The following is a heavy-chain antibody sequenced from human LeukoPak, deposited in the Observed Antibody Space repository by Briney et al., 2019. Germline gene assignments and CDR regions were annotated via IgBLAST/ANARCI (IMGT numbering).Heavy chain of an antibody. Sequence: SETLSLTCTVSGYSISSGSYYWSWIRQPAGKGLEWIGRIYTSGSTNYNPSLKSRVTISVDTSKNQFSLKLSSVTAADTAVYYCASGDSSSWYIIDYWGQGTLVTVSS. J-gene: IGHJ4*02. V-gene: IGHV4-61*02. CDR3: ASGDSSSWYIIDY. CDR2: IYTSGST. D-gene: IGHD6-13*01. CDR1: GYSISSGSYY.